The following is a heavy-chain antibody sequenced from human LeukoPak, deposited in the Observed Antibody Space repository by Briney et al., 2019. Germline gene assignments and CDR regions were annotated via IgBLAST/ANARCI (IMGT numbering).Heavy chain of an antibody. J-gene: IGHJ6*02. CDR3: ARNHYYDILTGYVTYGMDV. CDR2: FSAYNGNR. Sequence: ASVKVSCKASGYTFTNYGISWVRQSPGQGLEWVGWFSAYNGNRNYARKLQGRVTTTTDTSTNTAYMELRSLRSDDTAVYYCARNHYYDILTGYVTYGMDVWGQGTTVTVSS. D-gene: IGHD3-9*01. CDR1: GYTFTNYG. V-gene: IGHV1-18*01.